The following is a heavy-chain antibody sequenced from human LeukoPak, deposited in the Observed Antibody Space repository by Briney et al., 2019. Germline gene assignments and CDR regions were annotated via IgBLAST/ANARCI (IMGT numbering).Heavy chain of an antibody. J-gene: IGHJ6*02. CDR3: ARLRAGSGWYGGIYYYYGMDV. V-gene: IGHV4-59*08. D-gene: IGHD6-19*01. Sequence: SETLSLTCTVSGGSISSYYWSWIRQPPGKGLEWIGYIYYSGSTNYNPSLKSRVTISVDTSKNQFSLKLSSVTAADTAVYYCARLRAGSGWYGGIYYYYGMDVWGQGTTVTVSS. CDR1: GGSISSYY. CDR2: IYYSGST.